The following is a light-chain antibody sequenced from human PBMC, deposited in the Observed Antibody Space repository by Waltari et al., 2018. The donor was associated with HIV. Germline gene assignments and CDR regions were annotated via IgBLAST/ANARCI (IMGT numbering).Light chain of an antibody. CDR2: GN. CDR1: SSNIGARFD. V-gene: IGLV1-40*01. Sequence: QSVLTQPPSVSGAPGQTVTISCTGSSSNIGARFDVHWYQQIPGTAPKLLMDGNTRPSGVPDRFSGSKSGTSASLAITGLQAEDEADYYCQTYDSSLSGSVVFGGGTKLTVL. J-gene: IGLJ2*01. CDR3: QTYDSSLSGSVV.